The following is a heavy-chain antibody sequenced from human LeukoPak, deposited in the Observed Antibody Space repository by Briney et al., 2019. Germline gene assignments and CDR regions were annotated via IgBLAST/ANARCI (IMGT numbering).Heavy chain of an antibody. CDR3: GRGNYYGMDV. CDR1: GFTFSSYW. Sequence: PGRTLRLSCAASGFTFSSYWRHWVRQAPGKGLVWISRINSDGSSTSYVDSVKGRFTISRDNAKNTLYLQMNSLRAEDTAVYYCGRGNYYGMDVWGQGTTVTVSS. CDR2: INSDGSST. J-gene: IGHJ6*02. V-gene: IGHV3-74*01.